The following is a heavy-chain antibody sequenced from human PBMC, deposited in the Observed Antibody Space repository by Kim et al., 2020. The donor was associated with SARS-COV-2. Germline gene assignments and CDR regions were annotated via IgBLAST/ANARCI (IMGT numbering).Heavy chain of an antibody. Sequence: GESLKISCKGSGYSFTSYWIGWVRQMPGKGLEWMGIIYPGDSDTRYSPSFQGQVTISADKSISTTYLQWSSLKASDTAMYYCARSYDSSGYYPQPSDYWGQGTLVTVSS. D-gene: IGHD3-22*01. CDR2: IYPGDSDT. V-gene: IGHV5-51*01. J-gene: IGHJ4*02. CDR1: GYSFTSYW. CDR3: ARSYDSSGYYPQPSDY.